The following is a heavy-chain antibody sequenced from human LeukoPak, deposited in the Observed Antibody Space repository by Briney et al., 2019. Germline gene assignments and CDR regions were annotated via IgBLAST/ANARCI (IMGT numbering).Heavy chain of an antibody. CDR1: GFTFSSYG. CDR2: IWYDGSNK. V-gene: IGHV3-33*01. J-gene: IGHJ4*02. CDR3: ARVRGAQRIDY. D-gene: IGHD3-10*01. Sequence: QPGGSLRLSCAASGFTFSSYGMHWVRQAPGKGLEWVAVIWYDGSNKYYADSVKGRFTISRDNSKNTLYLQMNSPRAEDTAVYYCARVRGAQRIDYWGQGTLVTVSS.